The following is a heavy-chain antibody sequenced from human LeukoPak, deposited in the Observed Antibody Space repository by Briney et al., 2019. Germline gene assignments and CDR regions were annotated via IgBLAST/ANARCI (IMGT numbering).Heavy chain of an antibody. D-gene: IGHD7-27*01. CDR1: GFTFTSSA. Sequence: SVKVSCKASGFTFTSSAVQWVRQARGQRLEWIGWIVVGSGNTNYAQKFQERVTITRDMSTSTAYMELSSLRSEDTAVYYRAAGVWGSNYYYYGMDVWGQGTTVTVSS. CDR2: IVVGSGNT. V-gene: IGHV1-58*01. J-gene: IGHJ6*02. CDR3: AAGVWGSNYYYYGMDV.